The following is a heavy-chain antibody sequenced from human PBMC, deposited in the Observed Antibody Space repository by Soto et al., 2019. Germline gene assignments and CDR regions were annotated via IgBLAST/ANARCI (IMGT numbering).Heavy chain of an antibody. CDR2: IIPIFGTA. CDR3: ARDSGRGYNFDY. Sequence: QVQLVQSGAEVKKPGSSVKVSCKASGGTFSSYAISWVRQAAGQGLEWMGGIIPIFGTANYAQKFQGRVTITADKSTSTAYMELSILRSEDTAVYYCARDSGRGYNFDYWGQGTLLTVSS. V-gene: IGHV1-69*06. J-gene: IGHJ4*02. D-gene: IGHD5-18*01. CDR1: GGTFSSYA.